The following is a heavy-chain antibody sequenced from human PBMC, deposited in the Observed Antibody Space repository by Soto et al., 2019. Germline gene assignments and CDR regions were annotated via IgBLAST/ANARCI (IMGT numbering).Heavy chain of an antibody. V-gene: IGHV3-30*03. CDR2: ISYDGSNK. Sequence: GGSLRLSCAASGFTFSSYGMHWVRQAPGKGLEWVAVISYDGSNKYYADSVKGRFTISRDNSKNTLYLQMNSLRAEDTAVYYCARDRDSSGYSDAVDYWGQGTLVTVSS. J-gene: IGHJ4*02. CDR1: GFTFSSYG. D-gene: IGHD3-22*01. CDR3: ARDRDSSGYSDAVDY.